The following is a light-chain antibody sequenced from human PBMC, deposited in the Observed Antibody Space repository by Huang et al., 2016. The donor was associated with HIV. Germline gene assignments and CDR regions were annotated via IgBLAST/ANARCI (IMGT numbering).Light chain of an antibody. V-gene: IGKV3-11*01. CDR2: DAS. J-gene: IGKJ2*01. CDR1: QSVSSY. CDR3: QQRSNWPPYT. Sequence: EIVLTQSPATLSLSPGERATLSCRASQSVSSYLAWCQQKPGQAPRLLIYDASNRATGIPSRFSGSGSGTDFTLTISSLEPEDFAVYYCQQRSNWPPYTFGQGTKVEIK.